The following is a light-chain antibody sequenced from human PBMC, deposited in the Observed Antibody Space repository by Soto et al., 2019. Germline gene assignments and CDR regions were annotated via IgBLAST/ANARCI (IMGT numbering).Light chain of an antibody. V-gene: IGLV2-14*01. CDR1: SSDVGAYHF. CDR3: SSYTSSNTPYV. CDR2: EVT. J-gene: IGLJ1*01. Sequence: QSALTQPASVSGAPGQSITISCTGSSSDVGAYHFVSWYQHHPGKAPKLILYEVTARPSGVSSRFSGSKSGNTASLTISGLQADDEANYDCSSYTSSNTPYVFGTGTKVTVL.